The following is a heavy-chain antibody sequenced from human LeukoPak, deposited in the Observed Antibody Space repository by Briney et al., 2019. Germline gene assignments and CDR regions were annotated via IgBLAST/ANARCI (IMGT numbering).Heavy chain of an antibody. CDR2: IKNKADGGTT. CDR1: GFTFNNAW. CDR3: ARVPYYYDSSGIYFDY. V-gene: IGHV3-15*01. Sequence: GGSLRLSCAASGFTFNNAWMSWVRQAPGKGLEWVGRIKNKADGGTTDYGTHVKGRFTISRDDSKSTLYLQMNSLRAEDTAVYYCARVPYYYDSSGIYFDYWGQGTLVTVSS. D-gene: IGHD3-22*01. J-gene: IGHJ4*02.